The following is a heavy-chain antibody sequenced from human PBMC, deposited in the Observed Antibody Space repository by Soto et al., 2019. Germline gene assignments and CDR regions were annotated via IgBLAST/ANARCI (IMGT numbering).Heavy chain of an antibody. CDR2: IYSGGST. D-gene: IGHD1-1*01. V-gene: IGHV3-53*01. Sequence: WSLRLSCAASGFTVSSNYMSWVRQAPGKGLEWVSFIYSGGSTYYADSVKGRFTISRDNSKNTLYLQMNSLRAEDTAVYYCARVPNTNWNYFDYWGQGILVTVSS. J-gene: IGHJ4*02. CDR3: ARVPNTNWNYFDY. CDR1: GFTVSSNY.